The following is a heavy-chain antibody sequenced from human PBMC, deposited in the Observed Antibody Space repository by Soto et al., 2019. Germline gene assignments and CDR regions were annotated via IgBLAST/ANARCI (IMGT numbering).Heavy chain of an antibody. CDR1: GYTLTELS. J-gene: IGHJ4*02. Sequence: ASVKVSCKVSGYTLTELSMHWVRQAPGKGLEWMGGFDPEDGETIYAQKLQGRVTMTEDTSTDTAYMELSSLRSEDTAVYYCRTVFFSPVGFYCSGGSCYSDSVRWGQGTLVTVSS. CDR3: RTVFFSPVGFYCSGGSCYSDSVR. V-gene: IGHV1-24*01. D-gene: IGHD2-15*01. CDR2: FDPEDGET.